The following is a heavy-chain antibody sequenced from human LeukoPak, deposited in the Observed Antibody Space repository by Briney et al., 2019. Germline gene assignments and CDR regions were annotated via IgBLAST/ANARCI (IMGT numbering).Heavy chain of an antibody. J-gene: IGHJ4*02. CDR3: ARLSSPSTAFDY. CDR2: IYYSGST. Sequence: PSETLSLTCTVSGGSISSSSYYWGWIRQPPGKGLEWIGSIYYSGSTYYNPSLKSRVTISVDTSRNQFSLKLSSVTAADTAVYYCARLSSPSTAFDYWGQGTLVTVSS. CDR1: GGSISSSSYY. D-gene: IGHD6-13*01. V-gene: IGHV4-39*07.